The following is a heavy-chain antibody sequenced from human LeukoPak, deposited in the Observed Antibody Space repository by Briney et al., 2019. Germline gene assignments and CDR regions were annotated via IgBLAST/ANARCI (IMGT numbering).Heavy chain of an antibody. Sequence: SETLSLTCTVSGVSISSGGYYWGWIRQPPGKGLEWIGYIYYSGSTNYNPSLKSRVTISVDTSKNQFSLKLSSVTAADTAVYYCARRPPRSSSWFDPWGQGTLVTVSS. CDR3: ARRPPRSSSWFDP. V-gene: IGHV4-61*05. CDR2: IYYSGST. CDR1: GVSISSGGYY. J-gene: IGHJ5*02. D-gene: IGHD6-13*01.